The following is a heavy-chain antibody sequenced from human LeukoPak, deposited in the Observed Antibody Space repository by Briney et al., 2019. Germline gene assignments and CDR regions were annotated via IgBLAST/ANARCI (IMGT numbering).Heavy chain of an antibody. D-gene: IGHD3-10*01. V-gene: IGHV5-51*01. CDR3: ARHGSGSYEDAGYYYYMDV. CDR1: GYSFTSYW. CDR2: IYPGDSDT. Sequence: GESLKISCKGSGYSFTSYWIGWVRHMPGEGLEWMGIIYPGDSDTRYSPSFQGQVTISADKSISTAYLQWSSLKASDTAMYYCARHGSGSYEDAGYYYYMDVWGQGTTVTVSS. J-gene: IGHJ6*03.